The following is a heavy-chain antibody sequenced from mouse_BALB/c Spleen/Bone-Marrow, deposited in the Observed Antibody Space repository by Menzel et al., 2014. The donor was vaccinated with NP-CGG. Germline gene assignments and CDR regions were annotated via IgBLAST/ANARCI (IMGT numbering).Heavy chain of an antibody. CDR3: ATTYYDYDGYFDV. Sequence: EVQVVESGPGLVKPSQSLSLTCSVTGYSITSGYYWNWIRQFPGNKLEWMGYISYDGSNNYNPSLKNRISITRDTSKNQFFLKLNSVTTEDTATYYCATTYYDYDGYFDVWGAGTTVTVSS. CDR1: GYSITSGYY. D-gene: IGHD2-4*01. J-gene: IGHJ1*01. V-gene: IGHV3-6*02. CDR2: ISYDGSN.